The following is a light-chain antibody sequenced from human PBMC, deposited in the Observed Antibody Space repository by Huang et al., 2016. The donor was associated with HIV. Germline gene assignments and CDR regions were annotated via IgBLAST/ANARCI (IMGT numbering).Light chain of an antibody. CDR1: QDKSNY. CDR2: DAS. V-gene: IGKV1-33*01. CDR3: QHYDDPYT. J-gene: IGKJ2*01. Sequence: DIQMTQSPSSLSASVGDRVTITCQASQDKSNYLSWYQHKPGIAPKTLIFDASSLETGVPSRFSGSGSGTYFTLTIANLQPEDVATYYCQHYDDPYTFGQGTKLEIK.